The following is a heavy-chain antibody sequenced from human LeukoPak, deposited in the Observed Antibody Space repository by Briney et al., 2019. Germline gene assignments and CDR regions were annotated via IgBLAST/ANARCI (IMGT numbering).Heavy chain of an antibody. D-gene: IGHD5-18*01. CDR1: GFTFSSYA. CDR2: ISYDGSNK. V-gene: IGHV3-30-3*01. Sequence: SCKASGFTFSSYAMHWVRQAPGKGLEWVAVISYDGSNKYYADSVKGRFTISRDNSKNTLYLQMNSLRAEDTAVYYCARDNFPYSSTDYWGQGTLVTVSS. J-gene: IGHJ4*02. CDR3: ARDNFPYSSTDY.